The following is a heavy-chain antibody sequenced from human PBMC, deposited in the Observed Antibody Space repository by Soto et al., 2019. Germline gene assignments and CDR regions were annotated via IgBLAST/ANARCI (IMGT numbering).Heavy chain of an antibody. V-gene: IGHV2-5*02. Sequence: QITLKESGPTLVKPTQTLTLTCTFSGFSLSTSGVGVAWIRQPPGKALEWLALIYWDDDKRYRPSLASRLTITKDTSNTQVVLTMTNMDSVDTATYYCAYLPCSGGSCYWFSFSGMDVWGQGTTVTVSS. CDR2: IYWDDDK. D-gene: IGHD2-15*01. CDR1: GFSLSTSGVG. J-gene: IGHJ6*02. CDR3: AYLPCSGGSCYWFSFSGMDV.